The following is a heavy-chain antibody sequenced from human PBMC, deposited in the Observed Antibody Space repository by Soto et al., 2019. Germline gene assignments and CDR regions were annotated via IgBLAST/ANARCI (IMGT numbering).Heavy chain of an antibody. D-gene: IGHD4-17*01. J-gene: IGHJ4*02. CDR1: GFTFSSYA. CDR2: ISGSGGST. Sequence: PGGSLRLSCAASGFTFSSYAMSWVRQAPGKGLEWVSAISGSGGSTYYADSVKGRFTISRDNSKNTLYLQMNSLRAEDTAVYYCAKDLGLEMTTVTTADYWGQGTLVTVSS. V-gene: IGHV3-23*01. CDR3: AKDLGLEMTTVTTADY.